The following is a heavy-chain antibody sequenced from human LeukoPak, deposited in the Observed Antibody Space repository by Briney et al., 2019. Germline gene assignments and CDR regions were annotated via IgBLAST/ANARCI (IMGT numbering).Heavy chain of an antibody. CDR3: AKGSYYDILTGYYLDY. J-gene: IGHJ4*02. CDR1: GFTFSSYA. V-gene: IGHV3-23*01. D-gene: IGHD3-9*01. Sequence: GGSLRLSCAASGFTFSSYAMSWVRQAPGKGLEWVSAISGSGGSTYYADSVKGRFTISRDNSKNTLYLQMNSLRAEDTAVYYCAKGSYYDILTGYYLDYWGRGTPVTVSS. CDR2: ISGSGGST.